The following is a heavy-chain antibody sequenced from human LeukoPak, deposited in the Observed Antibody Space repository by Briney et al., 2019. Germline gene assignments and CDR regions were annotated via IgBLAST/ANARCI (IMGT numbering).Heavy chain of an antibody. Sequence: ASVKVSCKASGYTFTSYGISWVRQAPGKGLEWMGGFDPEDGETIYAQKFQGRVTMTEDTSTDTAYMELSSLRSEDTAVYYCATVGDSSGYLGYFDYWGQGTLVTVSS. D-gene: IGHD3-22*01. CDR2: FDPEDGET. J-gene: IGHJ4*02. CDR3: ATVGDSSGYLGYFDY. V-gene: IGHV1-24*01. CDR1: GYTFTSYG.